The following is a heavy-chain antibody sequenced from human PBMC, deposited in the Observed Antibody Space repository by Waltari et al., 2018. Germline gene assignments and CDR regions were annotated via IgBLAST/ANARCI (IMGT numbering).Heavy chain of an antibody. CDR2: IYWNDDK. D-gene: IGHD6-19*01. J-gene: IGHJ4*02. Sequence: QITLKESGPTLVKPTQTLTLTCTFSGFSLSTSGVGVGWIRQPPGKALEWLALIYWNDDKRYSPSLKSRLTITKDTSKNQVVLTMTNMDPVDTATYYCAHENNPQWLVPFFDYWGQGTLVTVSS. CDR1: GFSLSTSGVG. CDR3: AHENNPQWLVPFFDY. V-gene: IGHV2-5*01.